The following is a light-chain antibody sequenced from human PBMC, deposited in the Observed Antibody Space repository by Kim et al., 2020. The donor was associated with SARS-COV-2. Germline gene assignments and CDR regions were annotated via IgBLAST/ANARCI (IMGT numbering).Light chain of an antibody. CDR1: QSVLSSPNSRND. CDR3: QQYYTTPIT. CDR2: GAS. Sequence: ATITCKSSQSVLSSPNSRNDLSWHPQKPGQPPRLLIYGASSRKSGVPDRFGGSVSGTDFTLTISSLQAEDVAVYYCQQYYTTPITFGQGTRLEIK. V-gene: IGKV4-1*01. J-gene: IGKJ5*01.